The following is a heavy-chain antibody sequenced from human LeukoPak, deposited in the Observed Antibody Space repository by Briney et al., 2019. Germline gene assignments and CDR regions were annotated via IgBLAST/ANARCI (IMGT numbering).Heavy chain of an antibody. V-gene: IGHV4-61*08. CDR1: GGSISRGDYY. CDR3: ARGDSSGYSPPGGYYYYYMDV. J-gene: IGHJ6*03. D-gene: IGHD3-22*01. CDR2: IYYSGST. Sequence: KSSETLSLTCTVSGGSISRGDYYWSWIRQPPGKGLEWIGYIYYSGSTNYNPSLKSRVTISVDTSKNQFSLKLSSVTAADTAVYYCARGDSSGYSPPGGYYYYYMDVWGKGTTVTVSS.